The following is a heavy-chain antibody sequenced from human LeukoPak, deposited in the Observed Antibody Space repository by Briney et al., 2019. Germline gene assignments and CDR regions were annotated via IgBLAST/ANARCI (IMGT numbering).Heavy chain of an antibody. J-gene: IGHJ4*02. CDR1: GDSVSSNSAA. CDR2: TYYRSKWYN. CDR3: ARVRSGSSWYDLDYYFDC. Sequence: SQTLSLTCAISGDSVSSNSAAWNWIRQSPSRGLEWLGRTYYRSKWYNDYAVSVKSRITINPDTSKNQFSLQLNSVTPEDTAVYYCARVRSGSSWYDLDYYFDCWGQGTLVTVSS. V-gene: IGHV6-1*01. D-gene: IGHD6-13*01.